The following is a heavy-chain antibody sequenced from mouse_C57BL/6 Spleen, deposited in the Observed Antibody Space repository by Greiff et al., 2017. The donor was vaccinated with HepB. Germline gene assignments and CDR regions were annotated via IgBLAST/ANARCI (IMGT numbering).Heavy chain of an antibody. CDR2: ISSGSSTI. J-gene: IGHJ3*01. D-gene: IGHD2-4*01. V-gene: IGHV5-17*01. Sequence: DVQLVESGGGLVKPGGSLKLSCAASGFTFSDYGMHWVRQAPEKGLEWVAYISSGSSTIYYADTVKGRFTISRDNAKNTLFLQMTSLRSEDTAMYYCARSYDYDAFAYWGQGTLVTVSA. CDR3: ARSYDYDAFAY. CDR1: GFTFSDYG.